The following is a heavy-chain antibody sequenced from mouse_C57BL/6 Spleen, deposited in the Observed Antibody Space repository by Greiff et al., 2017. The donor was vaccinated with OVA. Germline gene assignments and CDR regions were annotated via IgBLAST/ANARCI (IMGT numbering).Heavy chain of an antibody. J-gene: IGHJ1*03. CDR1: GFTFSDYY. V-gene: IGHV5-16*01. Sequence: EVKLVESEGGLVQPGSSMKLSCTASGFTFSDYYMAWVRQVPEKGLEWVANINYDGSSTYYLDSLKSRFIISRDNAKNILYLQMSSLKSEDTATYYCARGFEYFDVWGTGTTVTVSS. CDR2: INYDGSST. CDR3: ARGFEYFDV.